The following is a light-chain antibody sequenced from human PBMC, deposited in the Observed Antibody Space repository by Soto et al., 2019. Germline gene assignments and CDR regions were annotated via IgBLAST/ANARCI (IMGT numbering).Light chain of an antibody. CDR2: TAS. CDR3: QQLNGYPLT. CDR1: QGISSY. V-gene: IGKV1-9*01. J-gene: IGKJ4*01. Sequence: DIQLTQSPSFLSASVGDRVTITCRASQGISSYLAWNQQKPGKAPKLLIYTASTLQSGVPSRFSGSGSGTEFTLTISSLQPEDFATYYCQQLNGYPLTFGGGTKVEIK.